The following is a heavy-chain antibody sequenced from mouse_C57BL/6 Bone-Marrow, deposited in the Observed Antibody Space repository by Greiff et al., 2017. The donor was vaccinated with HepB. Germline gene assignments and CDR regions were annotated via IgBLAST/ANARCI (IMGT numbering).Heavy chain of an antibody. CDR2: IDPSDSYT. CDR3: ARLHDGYYAWFAY. Sequence: VQLQQPGAELVKPGASVKLSCKASGYTFTSYWMQWVKQRPGQGLEWIGEIDPSDSYTNYNQKFKGKATLTVDTSSSTAYMQLSSLTSEDSAVYYCARLHDGYYAWFAYWGQGTLVTVSA. V-gene: IGHV1-50*01. CDR1: GYTFTSYW. J-gene: IGHJ3*01. D-gene: IGHD2-3*01.